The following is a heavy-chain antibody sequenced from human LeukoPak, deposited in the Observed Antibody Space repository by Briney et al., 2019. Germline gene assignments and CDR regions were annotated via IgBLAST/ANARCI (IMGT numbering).Heavy chain of an antibody. D-gene: IGHD3-22*01. CDR1: GYTSTSYY. CDR2: INPSGGST. Sequence: ASVKVSCKASGYTSTSYYMHWVRQAPGQGLEWMGIINPSGGSTSYAQKFQGRVTMTRDTSTSTVYMELSSLRSEDTAVYYCARVSVQDDSSGYYDAFDIWGQGTMVTVSS. CDR3: ARVSVQDDSSGYYDAFDI. J-gene: IGHJ3*02. V-gene: IGHV1-46*01.